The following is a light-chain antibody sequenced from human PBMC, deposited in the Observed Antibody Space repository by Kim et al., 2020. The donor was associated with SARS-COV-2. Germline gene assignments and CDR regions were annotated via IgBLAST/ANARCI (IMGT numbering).Light chain of an antibody. J-gene: IGKJ1*01. CDR3: QQYNSYWT. Sequence: DIQMTQSPSTLSASVGDGVTITCRASQNINNCLAWYQQKPGKAPKLLIYEAIRLHTGVPSRFTGSGFGTEFTLTISSLQPDDFATYYCQQYNSYWTFGQGTKVDIK. CDR2: EAI. V-gene: IGKV1-5*03. CDR1: QNINNC.